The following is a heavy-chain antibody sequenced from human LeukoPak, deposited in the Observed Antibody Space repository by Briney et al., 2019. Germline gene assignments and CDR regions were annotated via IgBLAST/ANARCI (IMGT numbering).Heavy chain of an antibody. J-gene: IGHJ4*02. D-gene: IGHD3-10*01. Sequence: SETLSLTCAVYGGSFSGYYWSWIRQPPGKGLEWIGEINHSGSTNYNPSLKSRVTISVDTSKNQFSLRLSSVTAADTAVYYCARPGRYYGSELDYWGQGTLVTVSS. CDR1: GGSFSGYY. CDR3: ARPGRYYGSELDY. V-gene: IGHV4-34*01. CDR2: INHSGST.